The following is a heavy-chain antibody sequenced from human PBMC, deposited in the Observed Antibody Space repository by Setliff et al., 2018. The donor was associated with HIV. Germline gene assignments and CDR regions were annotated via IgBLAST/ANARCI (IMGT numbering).Heavy chain of an antibody. J-gene: IGHJ4*02. CDR2: IGPYNDRT. Sequence: ASVKVSCKASGGTFSSYTINWVRRAPGQGLEWMGWIGPYNDRTGYAQEFQGRVSLTIDTSASTAYMELRSLRSDDTALYYCARTLYSSFSSFDYWGQGTLVTVSS. CDR3: ARTLYSSFSSFDY. CDR1: GGTFSSYT. V-gene: IGHV1-18*04. D-gene: IGHD6-19*01.